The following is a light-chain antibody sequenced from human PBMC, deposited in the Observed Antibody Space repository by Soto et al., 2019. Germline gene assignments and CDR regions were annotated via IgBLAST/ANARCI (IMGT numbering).Light chain of an antibody. CDR2: LGS. Sequence: DIVMTPSPLSLPVTPGEPASISCRSSQSLLHSNGYNYLDWYLQKSGQSPQFLISLGSNRASGVSDRFSGSGSGPDFTLQISRVEAEDVGVSHCRQALPALHTFGQGTKLEIK. V-gene: IGKV2-28*01. CDR3: RQALPALHT. CDR1: QSLLHSNGYNY. J-gene: IGKJ2*01.